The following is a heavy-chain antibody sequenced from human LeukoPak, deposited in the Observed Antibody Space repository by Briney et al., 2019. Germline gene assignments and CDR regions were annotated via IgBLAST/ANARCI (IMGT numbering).Heavy chain of an antibody. CDR3: ARVSPYSSSWYWEDY. CDR2: INPNSGGT. D-gene: IGHD6-13*01. Sequence: ASVKVSCKASGYTFTGYYMHWVRQAPGQGLEWMGWINPNSGGTNYAQKFQGRVTTTRDTSISTVYMELSRLRSDDTAVYYCARVSPYSSSWYWEDYWGQGTLVTVSS. J-gene: IGHJ4*02. CDR1: GYTFTGYY. V-gene: IGHV1-2*02.